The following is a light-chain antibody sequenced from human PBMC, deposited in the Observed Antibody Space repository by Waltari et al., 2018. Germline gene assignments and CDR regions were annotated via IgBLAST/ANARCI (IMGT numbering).Light chain of an antibody. Sequence: QSALTQPASVSGSPGQSITISCTGTSSDVGRYNIRTWYQPHTGKAPKLMIDQVNKRPSGVSNRCSGSKSGNTASLTISGLQAEDAAYYSCFSYVDSSTSVFGGGTKLTVL. CDR1: SSDVGRYNI. CDR3: FSYVDSSTSV. J-gene: IGLJ2*01. V-gene: IGLV2-23*02. CDR2: QVN.